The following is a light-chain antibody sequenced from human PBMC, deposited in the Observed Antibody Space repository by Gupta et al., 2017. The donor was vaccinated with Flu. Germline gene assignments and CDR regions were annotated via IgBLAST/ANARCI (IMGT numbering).Light chain of an antibody. Sequence: DAVMTQSPLSLPVTLGQPASISCRSSESLVYSDGDSYVSWFHQRPGQSPRRLIYKASNRDSGVPDRISGSGSGTDFTLTISRLEAEDVRGYYCMHSTRWPWTFGQGTKVEI. CDR2: KAS. J-gene: IGKJ1*01. V-gene: IGKV2-30*01. CDR3: MHSTRWPWT. CDR1: ESLVYSDGDSY.